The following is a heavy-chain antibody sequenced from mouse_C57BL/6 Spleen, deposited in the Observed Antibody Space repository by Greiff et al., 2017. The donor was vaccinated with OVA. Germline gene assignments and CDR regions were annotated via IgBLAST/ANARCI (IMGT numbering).Heavy chain of an antibody. J-gene: IGHJ2*01. CDR1: GFTFSSYA. V-gene: IGHV5-4*01. Sequence: EVQLMESGGGLVKPGGSLKLSCAASGFTFSSYAMSWVRQTPEKRLEWVATISDGGSYTYYPDNVKGRFTISRDNAKNNLYLQMSHLKSEDTAMYYCARDLELGGAFDYWGQGTTLTVSS. D-gene: IGHD4-1*01. CDR2: ISDGGSYT. CDR3: ARDLELGGAFDY.